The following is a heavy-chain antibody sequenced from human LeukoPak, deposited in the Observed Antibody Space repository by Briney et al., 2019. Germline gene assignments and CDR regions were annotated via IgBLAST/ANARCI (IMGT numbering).Heavy chain of an antibody. D-gene: IGHD5-24*01. J-gene: IGHJ4*02. CDR1: GDSVSNNNGG. Sequence: SQTLSLTCAISGDSVSNNNGGWNWIRQSPSRGLEWLGRTYYWSKWNNDYAVSVKSRITINADTSKNQFSLHLYSVTPEDTAVYYCSRGWLQQGFDYWGQGTLVTVSS. CDR2: TYYWSKWNN. V-gene: IGHV6-1*01. CDR3: SRGWLQQGFDY.